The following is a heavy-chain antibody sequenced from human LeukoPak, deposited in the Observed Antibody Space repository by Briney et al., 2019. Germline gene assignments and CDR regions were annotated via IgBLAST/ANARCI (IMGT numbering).Heavy chain of an antibody. D-gene: IGHD5-24*01. V-gene: IGHV4-4*02. CDR2: IWRSDHT. CDR3: ARETTWVATTRNGVDV. J-gene: IGHJ6*02. CDR1: GGSISSSDW. Sequence: KTSETLSLTCAVSGGSISSSDWWSWVRQPPGRGLEWIGYIWRSDHTNYNPSLKSRVTMSLDKSKNQFSLKLSSVAAADTAVYYCARETTWVATTRNGVDVWGQGTTVTVSS.